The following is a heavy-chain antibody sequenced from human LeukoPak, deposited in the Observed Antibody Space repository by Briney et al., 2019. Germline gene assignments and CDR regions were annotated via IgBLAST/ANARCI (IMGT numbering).Heavy chain of an antibody. D-gene: IGHD3-9*01. CDR1: GFSFSSYD. CDR3: AKASLWFSFDY. CDR2: IRYDGSNK. Sequence: PGGSLHLSCAASGFSFSSYDMDWVRQAPGKGLGWVAFIRYDGSNKYYADSVKGRFTISRDNSKNTPYLQMNSLRAEDTAVYYCAKASLWFSFDYWGQGTLVTVSS. V-gene: IGHV3-30*02. J-gene: IGHJ4*02.